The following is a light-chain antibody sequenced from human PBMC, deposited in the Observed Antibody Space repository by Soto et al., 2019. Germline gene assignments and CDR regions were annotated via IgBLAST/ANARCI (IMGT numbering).Light chain of an antibody. CDR1: LSVSSD. J-gene: IGKJ1*01. Sequence: EIVMTQSPATLSLSPGERATLSCRASLSVSSDLAWYRQKPGQDPRLLIYDASNTATGIPARFSGSGSGTDFTLTISRLEPEDFAVYYCQQYTAWPLTFGQGTKVDIK. CDR3: QQYTAWPLT. V-gene: IGKV3D-15*01. CDR2: DAS.